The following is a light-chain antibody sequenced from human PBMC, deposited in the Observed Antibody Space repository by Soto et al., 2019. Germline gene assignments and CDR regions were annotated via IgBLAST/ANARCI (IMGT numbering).Light chain of an antibody. J-gene: IGLJ1*01. V-gene: IGLV1-40*01. CDR3: HSYDSSLGGSCV. Sequence: QSVLKQPPSVSGAPGQTVTISCSGSNSNIGAGYDVRWYQQLPGTAPKLLIYGHNSRPSGVPDRFSGSKSDTSASLAITGLQADDEADYYCHSYDSSLGGSCVFGSGTKLTVL. CDR2: GHN. CDR1: NSNIGAGYD.